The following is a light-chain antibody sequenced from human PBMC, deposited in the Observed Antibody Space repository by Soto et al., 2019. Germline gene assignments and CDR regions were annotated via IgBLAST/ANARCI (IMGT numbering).Light chain of an antibody. V-gene: IGLV1-40*01. J-gene: IGLJ2*01. CDR1: SSNIGAGFD. CDR3: QSYDNGLSGSVV. Sequence: QPVLTQPPSVSGAPGQRVTISCTGSSSNIGAGFDVHWYQKLPGTAPKLLIFDNTNRPSGVPDRFSASKSGTSASLAISGLQAGDEADYFCQSYDNGLSGSVVFGGGTKLTVL. CDR2: DNT.